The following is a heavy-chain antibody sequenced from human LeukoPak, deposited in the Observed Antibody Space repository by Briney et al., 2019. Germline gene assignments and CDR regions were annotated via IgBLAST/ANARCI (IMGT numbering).Heavy chain of an antibody. Sequence: PSETLSLTCTVSGYSISSGYYWGWIRQPPGKGLKWIGSIYHSGSTYYNPSLKSRVTISVDTSKNQFSLKLSSVTAADTAVYYCARSKVAAWTIPLAFDYWGQGTLVTVSS. D-gene: IGHD2-15*01. CDR1: GYSISSGYY. CDR2: IYHSGST. V-gene: IGHV4-38-2*02. CDR3: ARSKVAAWTIPLAFDY. J-gene: IGHJ4*02.